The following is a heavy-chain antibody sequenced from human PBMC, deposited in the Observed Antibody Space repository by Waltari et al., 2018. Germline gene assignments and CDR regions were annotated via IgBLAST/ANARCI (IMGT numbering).Heavy chain of an antibody. J-gene: IGHJ6*02. CDR3: ARDKGGYSGYRAPRTGGMDV. Sequence: QLQLQESGPGLVKPSATLSLTCTVSGGSISSSSYYWGWIRQPPGKGLEWIGSITYIGSTYYNRSLKSLVTISGDTAKNQFSLKLSSVTAADTAVYYCARDKGGYSGYRAPRTGGMDVWGQGTTVTVSS. D-gene: IGHD5-12*01. CDR1: GGSISSSSYY. CDR2: ITYIGST. V-gene: IGHV4-39*07.